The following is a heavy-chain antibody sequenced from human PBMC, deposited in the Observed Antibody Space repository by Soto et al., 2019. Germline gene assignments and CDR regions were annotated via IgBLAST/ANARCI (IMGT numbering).Heavy chain of an antibody. D-gene: IGHD3-9*01. CDR1: GSTFSSHG. Sequence: ASVKVSCKASGSTFSSHGISWVRQAPGQGLEWMGWISAYNGNTNYAQKLQGRVTMTTDTSTSTAYMELRSLRSDDTAVYYCARGKVDYYYYYYGMDVWGQETTFTVAS. CDR2: ISAYNGNT. V-gene: IGHV1-18*01. J-gene: IGHJ6*02. CDR3: ARGKVDYYYYYYGMDV.